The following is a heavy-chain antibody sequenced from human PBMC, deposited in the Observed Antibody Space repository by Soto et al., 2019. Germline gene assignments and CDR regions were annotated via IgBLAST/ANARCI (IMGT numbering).Heavy chain of an antibody. CDR2: INPANGNT. Sequence: QVQLVQSGAELKKPGASVNISCQASGFTFSDTRINWVCQGPGQRLEWMGWINPANGNTRYSEPFQGRVTISRLSSASTAYVALSDLTSEDTAVYYCARDIVSGGRRANDAFDVWGQGTMITVSS. CDR3: ARDIVSGGRRANDAFDV. J-gene: IGHJ3*01. D-gene: IGHD3-3*01. V-gene: IGHV1-3*01. CDR1: GFTFSDTR.